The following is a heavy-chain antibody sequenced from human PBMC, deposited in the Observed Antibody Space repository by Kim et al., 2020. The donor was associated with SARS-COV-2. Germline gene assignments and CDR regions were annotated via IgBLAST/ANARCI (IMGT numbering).Heavy chain of an antibody. V-gene: IGHV3-30*04. CDR1: GFTFSSYA. D-gene: IGHD3-3*01. J-gene: IGHJ3*02. CDR2: ISYDGSNK. CDR3: ARVGGIRFLEWLLYVGGGDAFDI. Sequence: GGSLRLSCAASGFTFSSYAMHWVRQAPGKGLEWVAVISYDGSNKYYADSVKGRFTISRDNSKNTLYLQMNSLRAEDTAVYYCARVGGIRFLEWLLYVGGGDAFDIWGQGTMVTVSS.